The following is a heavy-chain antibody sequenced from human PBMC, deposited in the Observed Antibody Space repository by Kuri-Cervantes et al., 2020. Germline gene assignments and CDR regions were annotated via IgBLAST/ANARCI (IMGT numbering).Heavy chain of an antibody. CDR1: GGTFSRYD. Sequence: ASVKVSCKASGGTFSRYDINWVRQATGQGLEWMGWMNPNSGNTGYAQKFQGRVTMTRNTSISTAYMELSSLRSEDTAVYYCARGGVYSSSWYEEGPYYYYYYMDVWGKGTTVTVSS. D-gene: IGHD6-13*01. J-gene: IGHJ6*03. CDR3: ARGGVYSSSWYEEGPYYYYYYMDV. CDR2: MNPNSGNT. V-gene: IGHV1-8*01.